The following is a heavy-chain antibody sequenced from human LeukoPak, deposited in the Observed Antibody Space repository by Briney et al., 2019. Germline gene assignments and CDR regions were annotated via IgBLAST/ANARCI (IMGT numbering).Heavy chain of an antibody. CDR2: ISSSGSTI. D-gene: IGHD3-3*01. CDR3: ARVSIVGVVSLDY. Sequence: GGSLRLSCEASGFSFSTFWMSWVRQPPGKGLECVSYISSSGSTIYYADSVKGRFTISRDNAKNSLYLQMNSLTAEDTAVYYCARVSIVGVVSLDYWGQGTLVTVSS. CDR1: GFSFSTFW. J-gene: IGHJ4*02. V-gene: IGHV3-48*04.